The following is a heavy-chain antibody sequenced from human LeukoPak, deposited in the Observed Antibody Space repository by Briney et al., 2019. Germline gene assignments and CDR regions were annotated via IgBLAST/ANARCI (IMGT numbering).Heavy chain of an antibody. J-gene: IGHJ4*02. Sequence: PGASLQISCKGSGSIFTSYWIGWVRQLPGKGLEWMGIIYPGDSDTRYSPSFQGQVTISADKSISTAYLQWSSLKASDTAMYYCARLAVAGTRVDYWGQGTLVTVSS. V-gene: IGHV5-51*01. D-gene: IGHD6-19*01. CDR3: ARLAVAGTRVDY. CDR1: GSIFTSYW. CDR2: IYPGDSDT.